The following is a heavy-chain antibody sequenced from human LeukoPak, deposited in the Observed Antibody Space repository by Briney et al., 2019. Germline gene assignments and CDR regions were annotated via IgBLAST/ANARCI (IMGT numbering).Heavy chain of an antibody. CDR1: GFTFSSYA. CDR3: ARVGGYSLDY. J-gene: IGHJ4*02. Sequence: PGGSLRLSCAASGFTFSSYAMHWVRQAPGKGLEWVAVISYDGSNKYYADSVKGRFTISRDNSKNTLYLQMNSLRAEDTAVYYCARVGGYSLDYWGQGTLVTVSS. CDR2: ISYDGSNK. D-gene: IGHD5-18*01. V-gene: IGHV3-30-3*01.